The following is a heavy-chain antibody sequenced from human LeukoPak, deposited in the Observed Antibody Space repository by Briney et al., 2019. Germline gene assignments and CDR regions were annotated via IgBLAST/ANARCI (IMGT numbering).Heavy chain of an antibody. Sequence: SVKVSCKASGGTFSSYAISWVRQAPGQGLEWMGGIIPIFGTANYAQKFQGRVTITADESTSTAYMELSSLRSGDTAVYYCARVLSQPAYYFDYWGQGTLVTVSS. CDR3: ARVLSQPAYYFDY. D-gene: IGHD2-2*01. J-gene: IGHJ4*02. V-gene: IGHV1-69*01. CDR1: GGTFSSYA. CDR2: IIPIFGTA.